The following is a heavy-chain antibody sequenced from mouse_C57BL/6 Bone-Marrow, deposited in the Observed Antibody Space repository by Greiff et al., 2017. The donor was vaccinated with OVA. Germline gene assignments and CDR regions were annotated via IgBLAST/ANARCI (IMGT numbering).Heavy chain of an antibody. J-gene: IGHJ1*03. V-gene: IGHV2-9-1*01. Sequence: QVQLQQSGPGLVAPSQSLSITCTVSGFSLTSYAISWVRQPPGKGLEWLGVIWTGGGTNYNSALKSRLSISKDNSKSQVFLKMNSLQTDDTARYYCAREETVVADWYFDVWGTGTTVTVSS. D-gene: IGHD1-1*01. CDR1: GFSLTSYA. CDR2: IWTGGGT. CDR3: AREETVVADWYFDV.